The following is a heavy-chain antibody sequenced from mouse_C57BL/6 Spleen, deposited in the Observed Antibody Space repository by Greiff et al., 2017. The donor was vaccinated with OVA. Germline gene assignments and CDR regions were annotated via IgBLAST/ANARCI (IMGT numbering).Heavy chain of an antibody. CDR2: IDPSDSYT. Sequence: VQLQQPGAELVKPGASVKLSCKASGYTFTSYWMQWVKQRPGQGLEWIGEIDPSDSYTNYNQKFKGKATLTVDTSSSTAYMQLSSLTSEDSAVYYCARGYLGDYWGQGTTLTVSS. CDR3: ARGYLGDY. J-gene: IGHJ2*01. CDR1: GYTFTSYW. V-gene: IGHV1-50*01. D-gene: IGHD1-2*01.